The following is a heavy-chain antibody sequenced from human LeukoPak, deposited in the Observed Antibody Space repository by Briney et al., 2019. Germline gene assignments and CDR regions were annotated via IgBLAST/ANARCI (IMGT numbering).Heavy chain of an antibody. CDR1: GFIVSTNY. J-gene: IGHJ4*02. D-gene: IGHD1-26*01. CDR2: ISYDGFNK. Sequence: GGSLRLSCAASGFIVSTNYMTWVRQAPGKGLEWVALISYDGFNKDYADSVKGRFTISRDNSKNTLYLQMNSLRPEDTAVYYCARSFGGSYPHFDYWGQGTLVTVSS. V-gene: IGHV3-30-3*01. CDR3: ARSFGGSYPHFDY.